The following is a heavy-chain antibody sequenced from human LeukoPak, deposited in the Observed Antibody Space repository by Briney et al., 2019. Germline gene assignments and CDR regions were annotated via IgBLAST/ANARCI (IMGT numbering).Heavy chain of an antibody. J-gene: IGHJ1*01. CDR1: GFTFDNYA. V-gene: IGHV3-9*01. D-gene: IGHD6-19*01. CDR2: ISWNSGTI. Sequence: GRSLRLSCAASGFTFDNYAMNWVRQVPGKGLEWISLISWNSGTIGYADSVKGRFTISRDNANNFLYLQMNSLRAEDTALYYCVRASKDPYLAGKKEFFNPWGQAPWSPSPQ. CDR3: VRASKDPYLAGKKEFFNP.